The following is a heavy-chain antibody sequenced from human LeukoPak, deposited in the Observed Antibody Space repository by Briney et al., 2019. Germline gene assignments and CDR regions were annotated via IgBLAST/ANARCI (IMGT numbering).Heavy chain of an antibody. V-gene: IGHV1-18*01. Sequence: ASVKVSCKASGYTFTSYGISWVRQAPGQGLEWMGWISAYNGNTNYAQKLQGRVTMTTDTSTSTAYMELRSLRSDDTAVYYCARDRGTIFPEIVDYWGQGTLVTVSS. D-gene: IGHD3-3*01. CDR1: GYTFTSYG. J-gene: IGHJ4*02. CDR3: ARDRGTIFPEIVDY. CDR2: ISAYNGNT.